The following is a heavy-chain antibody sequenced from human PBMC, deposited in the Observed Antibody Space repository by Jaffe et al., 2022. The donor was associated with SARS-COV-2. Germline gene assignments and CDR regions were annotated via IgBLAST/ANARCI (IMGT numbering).Heavy chain of an antibody. V-gene: IGHV3-30*18. CDR1: GFTFSSYG. Sequence: QVQLVESGGGVVQPGRSLRLSCAASGFTFSSYGIHWVRQAPGRGLEWVAIISYDGSNKYYADSVKGRFTISRDNSKNTLYLQMNSLRAEDTAVYYCAKDRRDYELLSAFDIWGQGTMVTVSS. CDR2: ISYDGSNK. J-gene: IGHJ3*02. CDR3: AKDRRDYELLSAFDI. D-gene: IGHD4-17*01.